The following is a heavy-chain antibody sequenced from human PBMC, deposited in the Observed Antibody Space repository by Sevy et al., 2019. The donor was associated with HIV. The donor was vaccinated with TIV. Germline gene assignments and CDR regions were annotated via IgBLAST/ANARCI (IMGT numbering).Heavy chain of an antibody. Sequence: GGSLRLSCAASGFTFSSYGMHWVRQAPGKGLEWVAVISYDGSNKYYADSVKGRFTISRDNSKNTLYLQMNSLRAEDTAVYYCAKDHLGYCSGGSCSFSDYWGQGTLVTVSS. CDR1: GFTFSSYG. D-gene: IGHD2-15*01. CDR3: AKDHLGYCSGGSCSFSDY. J-gene: IGHJ4*02. V-gene: IGHV3-30*18. CDR2: ISYDGSNK.